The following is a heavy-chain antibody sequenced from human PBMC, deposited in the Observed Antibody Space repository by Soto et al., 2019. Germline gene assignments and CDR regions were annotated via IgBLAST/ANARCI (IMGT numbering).Heavy chain of an antibody. V-gene: IGHV4-59*01. Sequence: LSLTCTVSGGSISSSYWSWIRQSPGKGLEWIAYIYYSGTTNYNPSLESRVTISIDTSKNQFSLRLTSVTAADTAVYYCARSVVHQWLVHDAFDVWGRGTLVTVSS. J-gene: IGHJ3*01. D-gene: IGHD6-19*01. CDR2: IYYSGTT. CDR1: GGSISSSY. CDR3: ARSVVHQWLVHDAFDV.